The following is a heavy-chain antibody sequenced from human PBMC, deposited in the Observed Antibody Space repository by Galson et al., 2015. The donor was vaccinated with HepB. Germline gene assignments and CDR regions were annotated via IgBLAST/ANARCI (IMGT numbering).Heavy chain of an antibody. CDR1: GFTFSSYA. D-gene: IGHD5-24*01. CDR2: ISGSGGST. J-gene: IGHJ6*02. V-gene: IGHV3-23*01. Sequence: SLRLSCAASGFTFSSYAMSWVRQAPGKGLEWVSAISGSGGSTYYADSVKGRFTISRDNSKNTLYLQMNSLRAEDTAVYYCAKDRGRWLQWYYGMDVWGQGTTVTVSS. CDR3: AKDRGRWLQWYYGMDV.